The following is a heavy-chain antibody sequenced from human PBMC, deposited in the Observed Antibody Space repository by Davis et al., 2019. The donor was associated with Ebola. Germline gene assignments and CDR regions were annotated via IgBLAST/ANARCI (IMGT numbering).Heavy chain of an antibody. CDR2: LSGSGAMT. D-gene: IGHD1-26*01. V-gene: IGHV3-23*01. Sequence: GESLKISCVASGFTLSNDAMSWVRQAPGKGLEWVSGLSGSGAMTYYADSVRGRFTISRDNSKNTLLLQMYSLRVEDTAVYYCARGLWEEFDQWGQGTPVTVSS. CDR1: GFTLSNDA. CDR3: ARGLWEEFDQ. J-gene: IGHJ4*02.